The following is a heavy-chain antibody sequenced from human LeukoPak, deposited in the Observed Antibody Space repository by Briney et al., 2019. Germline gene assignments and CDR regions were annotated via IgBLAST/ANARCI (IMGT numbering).Heavy chain of an antibody. CDR2: ISGYNGNT. CDR1: GYTFSSYG. CDR3: ARDPDHDFWSGYPYFDE. D-gene: IGHD3-3*01. Sequence: ASLKVSCKASGYTFSSYGISWVRHAPEQGLEWMGRISGYNGNTKYAQKVQGRVTMSTDTSTRTAYMELRSLRSDDTAVYYCARDPDHDFWSGYPYFDEWGQGTLVTVSS. J-gene: IGHJ4*02. V-gene: IGHV1-18*01.